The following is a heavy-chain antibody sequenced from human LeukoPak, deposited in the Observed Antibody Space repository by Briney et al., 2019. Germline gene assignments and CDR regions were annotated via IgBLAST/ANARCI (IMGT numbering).Heavy chain of an antibody. CDR2: ISSSSTNI. J-gene: IGHJ4*02. CDR3: ARDDTAVAGTELDY. D-gene: IGHD6-19*01. V-gene: IGHV3-21*01. Sequence: PGGSLRLSCAASGFTFSNYNMNWVRKAPGKGLEWVSYISSSSTNIYYTDSVKGRFTISRDNAKNSLYLQMNSLRAEDTAVYYCARDDTAVAGTELDYWGQGTLVTVSS. CDR1: GFTFSNYN.